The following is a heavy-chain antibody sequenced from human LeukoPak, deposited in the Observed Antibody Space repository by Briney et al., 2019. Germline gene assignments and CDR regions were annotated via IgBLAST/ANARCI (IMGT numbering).Heavy chain of an antibody. CDR3: ASGRGSYSPDY. J-gene: IGHJ4*02. V-gene: IGHV3-23*01. CDR2: ISASGDRT. D-gene: IGHD1-26*01. Sequence: PGGSLRLSCAASGFTFRSYAMNWVRQAPGKGLEWVSRISASGDRTYHADSVKGRFTISRDNPKNSLYLQMTSLRADDTAVYYCASGRGSYSPDYWGQGTLVTVSS. CDR1: GFTFRSYA.